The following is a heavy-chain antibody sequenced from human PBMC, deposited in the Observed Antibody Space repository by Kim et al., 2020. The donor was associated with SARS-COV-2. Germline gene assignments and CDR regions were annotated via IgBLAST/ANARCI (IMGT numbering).Heavy chain of an antibody. D-gene: IGHD3-10*01. Sequence: GGSLRLSCAASGFTFSNAWMSWVRQAPGKGLEWVGRIKSKTDGGTTDYAAPVKGRFTISRDDSKNTLYLQMNSLKTEDTAVYYCTTINGSGSSYYYYYGMDVWGQGTTVTVSS. CDR3: TTINGSGSSYYYYYGMDV. J-gene: IGHJ6*02. V-gene: IGHV3-15*01. CDR2: IKSKTDGGTT. CDR1: GFTFSNAW.